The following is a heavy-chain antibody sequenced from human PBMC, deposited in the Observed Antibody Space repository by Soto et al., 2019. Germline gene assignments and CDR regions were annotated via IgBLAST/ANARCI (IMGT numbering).Heavy chain of an antibody. J-gene: IGHJ3*02. CDR2: VFYSGNT. V-gene: IGHV4-59*01. D-gene: IGHD4-4*01. CDR1: GVSISTYY. CDR3: ASRDYNAAFDI. Sequence: QVQLQESGPGLVKPSETLSLTCTVSGVSISTYYWTWIRQPLGKGLEWIGQVFYSGNTNYNPSLKRRVPISVDASRNQFSLRLSSVTAADTAMYYCASRDYNAAFDIWGQGTLVTVSS.